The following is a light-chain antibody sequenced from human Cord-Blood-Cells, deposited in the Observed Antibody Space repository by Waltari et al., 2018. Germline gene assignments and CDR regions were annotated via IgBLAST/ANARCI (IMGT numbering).Light chain of an antibody. J-gene: IGKJ2*01. CDR2: AAA. Sequence: DIHMTQSPSSLSASVGDRVTITFRASQSISSYLNWYQQKPGKAPKLLIYAAARLQSGVTSRFSGSGSGTDFTLTISSLQPEDFATYYCQQSYSTPYTFGQGTKLEIK. CDR3: QQSYSTPYT. CDR1: QSISSY. V-gene: IGKV1-39*01.